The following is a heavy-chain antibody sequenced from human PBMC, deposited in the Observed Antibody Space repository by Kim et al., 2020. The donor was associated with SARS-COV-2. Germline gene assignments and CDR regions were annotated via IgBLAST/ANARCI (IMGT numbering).Heavy chain of an antibody. Sequence: LKSRVTISVDTSKNQFSLKLSSVTAADTAVYYCARVGVSQRYYYYYYMDVWGKGTTVTVSS. CDR3: ARVGVSQRYYYYYYMDV. D-gene: IGHD1-26*01. J-gene: IGHJ6*03. V-gene: IGHV4-59*01.